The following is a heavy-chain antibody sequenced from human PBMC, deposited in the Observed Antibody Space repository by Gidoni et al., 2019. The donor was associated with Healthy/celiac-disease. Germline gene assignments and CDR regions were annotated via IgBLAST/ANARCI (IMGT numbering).Heavy chain of an antibody. J-gene: IGHJ4*02. D-gene: IGHD3-10*01. CDR3: ARGALSYGSGSYIDY. CDR2: IYSGGRT. V-gene: IGHV3-66*01. CDR1: GFPVSSNY. Sequence: EVQLVESGGGLVQPGGSLRLSCAASGFPVSSNYMSWVRQAPGKGLEWVSVIYSGGRTYYADAVKGRFTISRENSKNTLYLQMNSLRAEDTAVYYCARGALSYGSGSYIDYWGQGTLVTVSS.